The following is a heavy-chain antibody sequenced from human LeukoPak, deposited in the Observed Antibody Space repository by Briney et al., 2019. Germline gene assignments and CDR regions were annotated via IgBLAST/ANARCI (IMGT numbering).Heavy chain of an antibody. J-gene: IGHJ4*02. CDR3: AKENLYYGSAFDY. CDR2: ISYDGSNK. Sequence: PGGSLRLSCAASGFTFSSYAMHWVRQAPGKGLEWVAVISYDGSNKYYADSVKGRFTISRDNSKNTLYLQMNSPRAEDTAVYYCAKENLYYGSAFDYWGQGTLVTVSS. D-gene: IGHD3-10*01. CDR1: GFTFSSYA. V-gene: IGHV3-30*04.